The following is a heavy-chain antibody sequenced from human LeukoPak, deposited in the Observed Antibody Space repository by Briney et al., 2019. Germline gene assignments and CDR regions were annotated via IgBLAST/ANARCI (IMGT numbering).Heavy chain of an antibody. J-gene: IGHJ4*02. CDR2: IYSGGTT. D-gene: IGHD2-2*01. CDR3: ARGPRRGYAYYFDY. Sequence: SETLSLTCAVSGGSISSDSYYWGWIRQPPGKGLEWIGSIYSGGTTYYNPSLKSRVTISVDTSKNQFSLKLSSVTAADTAVYYCARGPRRGYAYYFDYWGQGTLVTVSS. CDR1: GGSISSDSYY. V-gene: IGHV4-39*07.